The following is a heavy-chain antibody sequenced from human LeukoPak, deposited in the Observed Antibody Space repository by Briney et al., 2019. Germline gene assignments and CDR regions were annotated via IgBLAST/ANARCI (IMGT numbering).Heavy chain of an antibody. CDR3: ARDPTTGYCSGGSCYSYDY. CDR2: INPSGGST. CDR1: GGTFSSNA. Sequence: ASVKVSCKASGGTFSSNAISWVRQAPGQGLEWMGIINPSGGSTSYAQKFQGRVTMTRDTSTSTVYMELSSLRSEDTAVYYCARDPTTGYCSGGSCYSYDYWGQGTLVTVSS. D-gene: IGHD2-15*01. J-gene: IGHJ4*02. V-gene: IGHV1-46*01.